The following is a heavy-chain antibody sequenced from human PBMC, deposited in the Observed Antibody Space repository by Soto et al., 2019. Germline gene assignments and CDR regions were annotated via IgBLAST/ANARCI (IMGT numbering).Heavy chain of an antibody. CDR2: IYNSATT. J-gene: IGHJ4*02. D-gene: IGHD3-16*01. V-gene: IGHV4-59*01. CDR1: GDSISTYY. Sequence: PSETLSLTCTVSGDSISTYYWTGIRQPPGKGLEWIGYIYNSATTKYNPSLKSRVTISVDTSKNQFSLKLSSVTTADTAVYYCARGRFDFIWGTPAPYLDYWGQGALVTV. CDR3: ARGRFDFIWGTPAPYLDY.